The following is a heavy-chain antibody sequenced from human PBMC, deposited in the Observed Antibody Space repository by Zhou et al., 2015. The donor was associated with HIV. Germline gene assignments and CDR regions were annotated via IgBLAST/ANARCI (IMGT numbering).Heavy chain of an antibody. V-gene: IGHV1-46*01. D-gene: IGHD2-2*01. CDR3: ARDAPLYLLLVPPANAYNWFDP. J-gene: IGHJ5*02. CDR2: INPTDGTT. CDR1: GYTFSSYR. Sequence: QVQLVQSGAEVKSPGASVKVSCKASGYTFSSYRIHWVRQAPGQGFEWVGIINPTDGTTTYAQRFQGRVTMTRDTSSRTVYMELNSLRSEDTAVYFCARDAPLYLLLVPPANAYNWFDP.